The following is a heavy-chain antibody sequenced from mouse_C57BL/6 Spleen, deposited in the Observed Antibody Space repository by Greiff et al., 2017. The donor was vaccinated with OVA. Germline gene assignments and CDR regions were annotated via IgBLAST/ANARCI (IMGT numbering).Heavy chain of an antibody. CDR2: IDPSDSYT. V-gene: IGHV1-50*01. CDR3: ARKGGYDEFAY. CDR1: GYTFTSYW. D-gene: IGHD2-2*01. J-gene: IGHJ3*01. Sequence: QVQLQQPGAELVKPGASVKLSCKASGYTFTSYWMQWVKQRPGQGLEWIGEIDPSDSYTNYNQKFKGKAKLTVDTSSSTAYMQLSSLTSEDSAVYYCARKGGYDEFAYWGQGTLVTVSA.